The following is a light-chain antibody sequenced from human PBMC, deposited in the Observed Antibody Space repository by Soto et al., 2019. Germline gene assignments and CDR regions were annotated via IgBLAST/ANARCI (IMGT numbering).Light chain of an antibody. CDR1: QGISNY. Sequence: DIQMTQSPSSLSASVGDRVTITCRASQGISNYLAWYQQKPGKVPKLLIYAASTLQSGVPSRFSGSGPGTAFTLAISSLQPKDVATYYCQKYTSAPWTFGQGTKVELK. V-gene: IGKV1-27*01. CDR3: QKYTSAPWT. CDR2: AAS. J-gene: IGKJ1*01.